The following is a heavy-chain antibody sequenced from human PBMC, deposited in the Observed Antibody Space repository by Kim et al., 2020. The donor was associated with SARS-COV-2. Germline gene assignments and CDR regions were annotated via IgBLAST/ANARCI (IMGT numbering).Heavy chain of an antibody. CDR3: ARLDSNCFDP. Sequence: DTGYSPSVQGQVAISADKSISTAYLQWSSLKASDTAMYCCARLDSNCFDPWGQGTLVTVSS. CDR2: DT. D-gene: IGHD3-9*01. V-gene: IGHV5-51*01. J-gene: IGHJ5*02.